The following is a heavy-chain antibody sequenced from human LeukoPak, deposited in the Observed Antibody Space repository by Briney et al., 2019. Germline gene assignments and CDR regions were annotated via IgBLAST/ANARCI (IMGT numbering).Heavy chain of an antibody. Sequence: GGSLRLSCAVSGFTFSGFWMSWSRQAPGKGLECVASINSDGSEGYYADVVKGRFTISRDNAKNSLYLQINSLRAEDTAVYYCARSSYSSSSSVWGQGTMVTVSS. D-gene: IGHD6-6*01. CDR2: INSDGSEG. J-gene: IGHJ3*01. CDR1: GFTFSGFW. V-gene: IGHV3-7*03. CDR3: ARSSYSSSSSV.